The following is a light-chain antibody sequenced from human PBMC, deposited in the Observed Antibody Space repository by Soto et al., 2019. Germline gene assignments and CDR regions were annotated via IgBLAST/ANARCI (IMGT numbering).Light chain of an antibody. CDR1: QSVSSSH. V-gene: IGKV3-20*01. Sequence: EIVLTQSPGTLSLSPGEIATLSFSASQSVSSSHLAWYQQKPGQAPRLLISGASSRATGIPDRFTGSGSGTDFTLTISRLEPEDFAVYYCQQYGSSPRTFGQGTKVDIK. CDR2: GAS. CDR3: QQYGSSPRT. J-gene: IGKJ1*01.